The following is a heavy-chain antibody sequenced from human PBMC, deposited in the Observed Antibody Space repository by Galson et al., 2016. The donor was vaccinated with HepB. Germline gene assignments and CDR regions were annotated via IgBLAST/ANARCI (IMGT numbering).Heavy chain of an antibody. CDR2: ISYNGDNK. V-gene: IGHV3-30-3*01. Sequence: SLRLSCATSGFTFSNYAMNWVRQVPGRRPEWVASISYNGDNKYYAESVKGRFTISRDDSNHTLSLQMNSLRPDDTALYYCVKESTRRRSDYWGQGTLVIVSS. D-gene: IGHD4-11*01. CDR3: VKESTRRRSDY. CDR1: GFTFSNYA. J-gene: IGHJ4*02.